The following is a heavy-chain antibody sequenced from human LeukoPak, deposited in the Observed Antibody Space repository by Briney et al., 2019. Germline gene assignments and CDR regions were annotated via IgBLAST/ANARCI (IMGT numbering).Heavy chain of an antibody. Sequence: SETLSLTCTVSGGSISSSSYYWGWIGQPPGKGLEWIGRIYYSGSTYYNPSLNSRVTICVDTSNNQFLLTLSSVTAADTAVYYCARSMVRGVIGVWFDPWGQGTLVTVSS. CDR2: IYYSGST. CDR3: ARSMVRGVIGVWFDP. D-gene: IGHD3-10*01. CDR1: GGSISSSSYY. J-gene: IGHJ5*02. V-gene: IGHV4-39*01.